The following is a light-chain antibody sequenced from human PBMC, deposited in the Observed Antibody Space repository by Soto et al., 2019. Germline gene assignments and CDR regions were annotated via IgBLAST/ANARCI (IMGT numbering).Light chain of an antibody. J-gene: IGKJ4*01. CDR1: QIINSW. Sequence: DIQMTQSPSTLSASVGDRVTITCRASQIINSWLAWYQQKPGKAPKLLLYDASSLASGVPSRFSGSGSGTDFTLTISSLQSEDFATYYCQQYYSYPLTFGGGTKVDIK. V-gene: IGKV1-5*01. CDR3: QQYYSYPLT. CDR2: DAS.